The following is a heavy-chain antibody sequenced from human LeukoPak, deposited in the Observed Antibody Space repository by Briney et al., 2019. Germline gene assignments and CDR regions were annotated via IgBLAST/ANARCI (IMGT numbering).Heavy chain of an antibody. V-gene: IGHV4-61*02. J-gene: IGHJ4*02. Sequence: SEALSLTCTVSGGSISSSSYYWSWIRQPAGKGLEWIGRIYTSGSTNYNPSLKSRVTISVDTSKNQFSLKLSSVTAADTAVYYCASHYYGSGSYYENDYWGQGTLVTVSS. CDR3: ASHYYGSGSYYENDY. D-gene: IGHD3-10*01. CDR2: IYTSGST. CDR1: GGSISSSSYY.